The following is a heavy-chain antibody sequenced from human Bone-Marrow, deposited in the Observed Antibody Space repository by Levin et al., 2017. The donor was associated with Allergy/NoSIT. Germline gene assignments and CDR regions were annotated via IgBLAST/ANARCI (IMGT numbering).Heavy chain of an antibody. CDR2: ISFDGDNT. J-gene: IGHJ6*02. D-gene: IGHD1-1*01. CDR1: EFGFSNYG. V-gene: IGHV3-30*18. CDR3: AKDGGSMTTGEYGMDV. Sequence: GGSLRLSCAGSEFGFSNYGMHWVRQAPGKGLEWVSLISFDGDNTYYADSVKGRFTISRDNSKNTLYLQMNSLRPEDTAVYFCAKDGGSMTTGEYGMDVWGQGTTVTVSS.